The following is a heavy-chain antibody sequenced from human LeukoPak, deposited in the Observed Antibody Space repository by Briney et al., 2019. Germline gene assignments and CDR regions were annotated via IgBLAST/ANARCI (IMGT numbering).Heavy chain of an antibody. V-gene: IGHV4-59*01. D-gene: IGHD3-10*01. CDR2: IYYSGST. Sequence: SETLSLTCTVSGGSINSYYWSWIRQPPGKGPEWIGYIYYSGSTNYNPSLKSRVTISLGTSKNQFSLKLSPVTAADTAVYYCARLLWFGDFYMDVWGTGTTVTVSS. J-gene: IGHJ6*03. CDR3: ARLLWFGDFYMDV. CDR1: GGSINSYY.